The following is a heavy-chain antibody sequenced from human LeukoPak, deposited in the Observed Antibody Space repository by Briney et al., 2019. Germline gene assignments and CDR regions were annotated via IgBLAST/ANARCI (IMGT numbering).Heavy chain of an antibody. Sequence: SETLSLTCTVSGGSISSGSYYWSWIPQPPGKGLECIWRIYTSGSTNYNPSLTSRVPLSVDTSKNQLSLKLSSVTAADTAVYYCVRGAYSSSSGWFDPWGQGNLVTVSS. D-gene: IGHD6-6*01. V-gene: IGHV4-61*02. CDR1: GGSISSGSYY. CDR3: VRGAYSSSSGWFDP. CDR2: IYTSGST. J-gene: IGHJ5*02.